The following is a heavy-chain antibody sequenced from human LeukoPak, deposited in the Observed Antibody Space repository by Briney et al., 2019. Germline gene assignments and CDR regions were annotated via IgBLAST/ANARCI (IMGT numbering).Heavy chain of an antibody. V-gene: IGHV5-51*01. D-gene: IGHD3-3*01. J-gene: IGHJ3*02. CDR1: GYRFVSHW. Sequence: GESLKISCKASGYRFVSHWIVWGRRMPGKGLEWLGIIYPGESETRYSPSFQGQVTISADKSISTAYLQWNSLRASDTAMYYCARHPSDDFWSGYYGVDGLDIWGLGTMVTVSS. CDR3: ARHPSDDFWSGYYGVDGLDI. CDR2: IYPGESET.